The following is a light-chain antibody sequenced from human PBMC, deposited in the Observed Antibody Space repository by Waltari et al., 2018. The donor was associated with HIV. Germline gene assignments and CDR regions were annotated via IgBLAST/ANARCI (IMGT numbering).Light chain of an antibody. J-gene: IGKJ2*01. V-gene: IGKV1-39*01. CDR1: QTIHNY. CDR2: AAS. CDR3: QETYSPTRA. Sequence: DIQMTQSPSSLSASVGDRVTITCRASQTIHNYLNWYQQKSRKAPELLIYAASSLQGGVPYRFSGSGSGTDFTLTISSLQPEDFATYYCQETYSPTRAFGQGTKLEIK.